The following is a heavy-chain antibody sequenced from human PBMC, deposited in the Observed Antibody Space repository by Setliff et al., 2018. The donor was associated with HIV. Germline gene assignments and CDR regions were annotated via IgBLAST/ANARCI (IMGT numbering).Heavy chain of an antibody. CDR2: IYTTGSL. Sequence: SETLSLTCNVSGGSIRSGSYFWSWIRQPAGKGLEWIGHIYTTGSLNYNPSFNNRVAISIDTSKNQLSLKVRFVTAADTAVYYCATGENYSGSGSPSVHYYMDVWGKGTTVTVSS. CDR1: GGSIRSGSYF. V-gene: IGHV4-61*09. D-gene: IGHD3-10*01. J-gene: IGHJ6*03. CDR3: ATGENYSGSGSPSVHYYMDV.